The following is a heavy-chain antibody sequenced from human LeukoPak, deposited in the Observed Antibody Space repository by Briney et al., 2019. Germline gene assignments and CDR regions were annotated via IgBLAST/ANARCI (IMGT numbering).Heavy chain of an antibody. D-gene: IGHD4/OR15-4a*01. CDR1: GYTFTSYG. V-gene: IGHV1-18*01. Sequence: GASVKVSCKASGYTFTSYGISWVRQAPGQGLEWMGWISAYNGNTNYAQKLQGRVTMTTDTSTSTAYMELRSLRSDDTAVYYCARTRRLTPLNWFDPWGQGTLVTVSS. CDR2: ISAYNGNT. CDR3: ARTRRLTPLNWFDP. J-gene: IGHJ5*02.